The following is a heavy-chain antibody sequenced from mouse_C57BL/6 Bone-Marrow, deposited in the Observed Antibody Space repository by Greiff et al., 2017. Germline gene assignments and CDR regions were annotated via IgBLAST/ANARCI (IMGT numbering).Heavy chain of an antibody. CDR1: GFNIKDDY. D-gene: IGHD2-5*01. Sequence: VQLQQSGAELVRPGASVKLSCTASGFNIKDDYMHWVKQRPEQGLEWIGWIDPENGDTEYASKFQGKATITADTSSNTAYQQLSGLRSEDTAVYYCTPLYYSNFHWGQGTTLTVSS. V-gene: IGHV14-4*01. CDR3: TPLYYSNFH. CDR2: IDPENGDT. J-gene: IGHJ2*01.